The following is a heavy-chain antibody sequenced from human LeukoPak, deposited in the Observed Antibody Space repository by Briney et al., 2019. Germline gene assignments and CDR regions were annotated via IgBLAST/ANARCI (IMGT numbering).Heavy chain of an antibody. CDR1: GFTFSTYW. V-gene: IGHV3-7*01. D-gene: IGHD3-22*01. CDR2: INQDGSQK. J-gene: IGHJ4*02. CDR3: LRTDSSGSRAN. Sequence: GGSLRLSCAASGFTFSTYWMSWVRQAPGKGPEWVANINQDGSQKYYVDSVKGRFTISRDNAKNSLYLQMNSLRAEDTALYYCLRTDSSGSRANWGQGTLVTVSS.